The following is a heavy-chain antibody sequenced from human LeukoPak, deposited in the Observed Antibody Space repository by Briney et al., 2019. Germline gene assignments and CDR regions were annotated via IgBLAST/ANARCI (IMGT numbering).Heavy chain of an antibody. CDR3: ARLGYTSDWYKIDY. CDR2: IYSSGST. J-gene: IGHJ4*02. V-gene: IGHV4-59*08. Sequence: SETLSLTCTVSGGSISSYHWSWTRQPPGQGMEWIGYIYSSGSTNYNPSLGSRVTISVDASKNHFSLKLSSVTAADTAVYYCARLGYTSDWYKIDYWGQGTLVTVSS. CDR1: GGSISSYH. D-gene: IGHD2-15*01.